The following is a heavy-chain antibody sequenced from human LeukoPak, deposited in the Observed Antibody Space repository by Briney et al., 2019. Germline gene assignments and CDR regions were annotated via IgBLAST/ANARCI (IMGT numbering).Heavy chain of an antibody. CDR3: ARETWGGLDY. CDR2: INSDGSTT. CDR1: GFTFTNYW. J-gene: IGHJ4*02. V-gene: IGHV3-74*01. Sequence: PGGSPRLSCAASGFTFTNYWMHWVRQVPGEGLMWLSRINSDGSTTSYAGSVKGRFTISRDNAKNTLYLQLNTLRVEDTAVYYCARETWGGLDYWGQGTLVSVSS. D-gene: IGHD3-16*01.